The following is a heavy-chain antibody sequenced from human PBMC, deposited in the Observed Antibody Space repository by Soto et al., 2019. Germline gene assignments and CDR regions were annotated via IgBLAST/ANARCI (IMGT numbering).Heavy chain of an antibody. Sequence: SSETLSLTCTVSGGSISSGDYYWSWIRQPPGKGLEWIGYIYYSGSTNYNPSLKSRVTISLDTSNNLFSLKLTSVTAADTAVYYCARARRDVYHPRPDYIHYSGQGTLVTVSS. CDR3: ARARRDVYHPRPDYIHY. V-gene: IGHV4-61*03. CDR2: IYYSGST. J-gene: IGHJ4*02. D-gene: IGHD2-2*01. CDR1: GGSISSGDYY.